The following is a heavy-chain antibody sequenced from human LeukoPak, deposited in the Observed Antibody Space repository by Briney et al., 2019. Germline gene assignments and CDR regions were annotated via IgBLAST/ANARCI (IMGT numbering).Heavy chain of an antibody. CDR3: ARDHRVRGVIIHYYYYYGMDV. D-gene: IGHD3-10*01. Sequence: PSETLSLTCAVYGGSFSGYYWSWLRQPPGKGLEGIGEINHSGSTNYNPSLKSRVTISVDTSKNQFSLKLSSVTAADTAVYYCARDHRVRGVIIHYYYYYGMDVWGQATTVTVSS. V-gene: IGHV4-34*01. J-gene: IGHJ6*02. CDR1: GGSFSGYY. CDR2: INHSGST.